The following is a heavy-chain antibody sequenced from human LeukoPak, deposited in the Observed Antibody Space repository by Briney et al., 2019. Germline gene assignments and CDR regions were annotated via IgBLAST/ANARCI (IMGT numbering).Heavy chain of an antibody. Sequence: GGTLRLSCAASGFTLSSYAMSWVRQAPGKGLQWVSGISSSGGSTYYVDSVKGRFTISTDNSKNTLYLQMNSLRAEDTAVYYCARSLSSRFSGPRRPYYFDSWGQGTLVTVSS. J-gene: IGHJ4*02. CDR2: ISSSGGST. V-gene: IGHV3-23*01. D-gene: IGHD3-16*02. CDR1: GFTLSSYA. CDR3: ARSLSSRFSGPRRPYYFDS.